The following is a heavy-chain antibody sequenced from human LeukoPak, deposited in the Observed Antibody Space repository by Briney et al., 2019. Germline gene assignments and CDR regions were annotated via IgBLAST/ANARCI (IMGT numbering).Heavy chain of an antibody. CDR3: ARHRSGIVGATPEFDY. V-gene: IGHV4-59*08. D-gene: IGHD1-26*01. CDR2: VQYTGST. CDR1: GGSISSYY. Sequence: SETLSLTCTVSGGSISSYYWSWIRQPPGKGLEWIGYVQYTGSTNYNPFHKSRLTISVDTSKNQFSLKVSSVTAADTAGYYCARHRSGIVGATPEFDYWGQGTLVTVSS. J-gene: IGHJ4*02.